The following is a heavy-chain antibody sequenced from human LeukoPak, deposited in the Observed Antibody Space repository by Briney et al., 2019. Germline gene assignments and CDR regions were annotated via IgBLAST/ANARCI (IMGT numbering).Heavy chain of an antibody. D-gene: IGHD3-22*01. V-gene: IGHV3-7*03. CDR3: AKDPKRWTMIVGLYFQH. CDR2: IKQDGSEK. Sequence: GGSLRLSCAASRFTFSSYWMRWVRQAPGKGLEWVANIKQDGSEKYYVDSVKGRFTISRDNAKNSLYLQMNSLRAEDTAVYYCAKDPKRWTMIVGLYFQHWGQGTLVTVSS. CDR1: RFTFSSYW. J-gene: IGHJ1*01.